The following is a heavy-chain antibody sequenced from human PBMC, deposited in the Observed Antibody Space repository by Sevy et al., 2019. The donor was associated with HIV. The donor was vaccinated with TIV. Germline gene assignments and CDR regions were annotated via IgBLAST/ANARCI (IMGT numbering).Heavy chain of an antibody. J-gene: IGHJ4*02. CDR3: AREGYSSSVFDY. CDR1: GFTFSSYW. CDR2: IDTDGRGT. Sequence: GGSLRLSCAASGFTFSSYWMHWVRHAPGKGLVWVSRIDTDGRGTTYADSVKGRFTISRDNSKNTLYLQMNSLRAEDTAVYYCAREGYSSSVFDYWGQGTLVTVSS. D-gene: IGHD6-6*01. V-gene: IGHV3-74*01.